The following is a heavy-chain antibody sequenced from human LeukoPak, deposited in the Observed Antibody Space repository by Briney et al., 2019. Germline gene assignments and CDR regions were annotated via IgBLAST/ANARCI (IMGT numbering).Heavy chain of an antibody. V-gene: IGHV3-23*01. CDR1: GFTFSTYT. J-gene: IGHJ4*02. CDR3: AKDFVRYNIQFDY. D-gene: IGHD1-14*01. CDR2: IGSSGGGI. Sequence: GGSLRLSCAASGFTFSTYTMYWVRHPPGKRLEWVSIIGSSGGGIHYADSVRGRFTISRDNSKNTLYLQMDSLRAEDTALYYCAKDFVRYNIQFDYWGQGALVTVSS.